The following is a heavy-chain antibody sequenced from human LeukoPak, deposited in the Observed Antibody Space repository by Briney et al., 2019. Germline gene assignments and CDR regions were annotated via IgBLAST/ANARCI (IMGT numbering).Heavy chain of an antibody. CDR3: AKDLYASLN. J-gene: IGHJ4*02. Sequence: GGSLRLSCTASGFTFSKYAMSWVRQAPGKGLEWVSGTSGSGGSTYYADSVKGRFTISRDNSKNTLYLQMNSLRPEDTALYYCAKDLYASLNWGQGTLVTVSS. D-gene: IGHD2/OR15-2a*01. V-gene: IGHV3-23*01. CDR1: GFTFSKYA. CDR2: TSGSGGST.